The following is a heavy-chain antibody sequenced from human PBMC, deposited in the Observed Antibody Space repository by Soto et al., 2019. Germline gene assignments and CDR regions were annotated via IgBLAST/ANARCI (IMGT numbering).Heavy chain of an antibody. CDR2: IYYSGST. Sequence: SETLSLTCTVSGGSISNADYYWSWVRQPPGKGLEWIGYIYYSGSTYYNPSLKSRVTISVDTSKNQFSLKLSSVTAADTAVYYCASGYVGGGWFDPWGQGTPVTLSS. J-gene: IGHJ5*02. D-gene: IGHD1-1*01. CDR3: ASGYVGGGWFDP. V-gene: IGHV4-30-4*01. CDR1: GGSISNADYY.